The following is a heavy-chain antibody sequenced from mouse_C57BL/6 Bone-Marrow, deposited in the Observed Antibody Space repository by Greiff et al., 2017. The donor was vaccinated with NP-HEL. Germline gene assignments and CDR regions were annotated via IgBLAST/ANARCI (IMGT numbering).Heavy chain of an antibody. CDR3: ARSPITTVVGIDY. V-gene: IGHV1-7*01. CDR1: GYTFTSYW. CDR2: INPSSGYT. J-gene: IGHJ2*01. Sequence: VQLQESGAELAKPGASVKLSCKASGYTFTSYWMHWVKQRPGQGLEWIGYINPSSGYTKYNQKFKDKATLTADKSSSTAYMQLSSLTYEDSAVYYCARSPITTVVGIDYWGQGTTLTVSS. D-gene: IGHD1-1*01.